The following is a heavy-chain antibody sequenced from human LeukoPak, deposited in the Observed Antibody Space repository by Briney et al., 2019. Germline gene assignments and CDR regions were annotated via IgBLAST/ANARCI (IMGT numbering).Heavy chain of an antibody. CDR2: IYTSGST. CDR3: ARDHGFGGSSSWFAHDAFDI. CDR1: GGSISSYY. J-gene: IGHJ3*02. D-gene: IGHD6-13*01. V-gene: IGHV4-4*07. Sequence: SETLSLTCTVSGGSISSYYWSWIRQPAGKGLEWIGRIYTSGSTNYNPSLKSRVTMSVDTSKNQFSLKLSSVTAADTAVYYCARDHGFGGSSSWFAHDAFDIWGQGTMVTVSS.